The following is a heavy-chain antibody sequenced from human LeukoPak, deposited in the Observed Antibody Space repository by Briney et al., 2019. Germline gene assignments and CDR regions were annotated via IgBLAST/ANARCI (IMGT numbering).Heavy chain of an antibody. CDR2: ITGDGAST. CDR1: TVTFSSYA. Sequence: GGSLRLSCAVSTVTFSSYAMIWVRQAPGKGLEWVSGITGDGASTHVADSVKGRFTISRDNSKNTVYLQMNSLRAEDTAVYFCAKSNGFLMYYFDYWGQGILVSVSS. D-gene: IGHD3-22*01. J-gene: IGHJ4*02. CDR3: AKSNGFLMYYFDY. V-gene: IGHV3-23*01.